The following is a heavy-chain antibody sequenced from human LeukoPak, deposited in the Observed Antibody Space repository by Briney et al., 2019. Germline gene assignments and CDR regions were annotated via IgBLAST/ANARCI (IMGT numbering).Heavy chain of an antibody. CDR3: ARAARQGFTMIVVPFFYFDL. V-gene: IGHV4-31*03. D-gene: IGHD3-22*01. Sequence: PSQTLSLTCTVSGGSISSGASDWGWIRQHPKRGLEWVGYINHSGSTYYNPSLGSRVTMSVDTSKNQFSLKLSSVTAADSAVYYCARAARQGFTMIVVPFFYFDLWGRGTLVTVSS. CDR2: INHSGST. CDR1: GGSISSGASD. J-gene: IGHJ2*01.